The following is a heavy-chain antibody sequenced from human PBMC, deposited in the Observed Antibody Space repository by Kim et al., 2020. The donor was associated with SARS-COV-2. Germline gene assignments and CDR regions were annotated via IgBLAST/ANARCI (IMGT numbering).Heavy chain of an antibody. CDR1: GYSISSGYY. D-gene: IGHD4-4*01. CDR3: APPSDYKGY. J-gene: IGHJ4*02. Sequence: SETLSLTCTVSGYSISSGYYWGWIRQPPGKGLEWIGSIYHSGSTYYNPSLKSRVTISVDTSKNQFSLKLSSVTAADTAVYYCAPPSDYKGYWGQGTLVTV. V-gene: IGHV4-38-2*02. CDR2: IYHSGST.